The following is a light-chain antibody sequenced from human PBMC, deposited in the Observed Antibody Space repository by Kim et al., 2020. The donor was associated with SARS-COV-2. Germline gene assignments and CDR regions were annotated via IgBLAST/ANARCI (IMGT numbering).Light chain of an antibody. V-gene: IGLV2-14*03. J-gene: IGLJ2*01. CDR3: SSYTTSTSVV. CDR2: GVS. Sequence: GQSITISCTGTSSDVGGYTYVSWYQQPPGKAPKLMIYGVSNRPSRVSNRFSGSKSGNTASLTISGLQAEDEADYYCSSYTTSTSVVFGGGTKLTVL. CDR1: SSDVGGYTY.